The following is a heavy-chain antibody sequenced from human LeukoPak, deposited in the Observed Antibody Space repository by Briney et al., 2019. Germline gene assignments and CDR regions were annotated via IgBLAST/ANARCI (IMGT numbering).Heavy chain of an antibody. CDR1: GFTFSSYS. CDR2: ISGSGGST. Sequence: GGSLRLSCAASGFTFSSYSMNWVRQAPGKGLEWVSAISGSGGSTYYADSVKGRFTISRDNSKNTLYLQMNSLRAEDTAVYYCAKLYYDFWSGYPWGQGTLVTVSS. J-gene: IGHJ5*02. CDR3: AKLYYDFWSGYP. V-gene: IGHV3-23*01. D-gene: IGHD3-3*01.